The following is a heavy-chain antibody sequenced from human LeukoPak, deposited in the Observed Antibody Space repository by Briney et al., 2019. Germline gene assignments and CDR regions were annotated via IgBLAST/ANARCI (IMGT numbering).Heavy chain of an antibody. CDR2: IYRGGST. J-gene: IGHJ4*02. CDR3: ASWPVGWYGEDS. Sequence: SLXLSXAATVLSVSSNFMSWVRQAPGKGLEWASVIYRGGSTYYADSVKGRFTISRDTPKNTLYLQMNSLRVQDTAVYYCASWPVGWYGEDSWGQGTLVTVSS. CDR1: VLSVSSNF. D-gene: IGHD6-19*01. V-gene: IGHV3-53*01.